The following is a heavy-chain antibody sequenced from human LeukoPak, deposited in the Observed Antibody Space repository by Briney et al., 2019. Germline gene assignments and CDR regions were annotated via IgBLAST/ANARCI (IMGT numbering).Heavy chain of an antibody. V-gene: IGHV1-69*13. Sequence: EASVKVSCKASGGTFSSYAISWVRQAPGQGLEWMGGFIPIFGTANYAQKFQGRVTITADESTSTAYMELSSLRSEDTAVYYCARDPVTSIAARHHYFDYWGQGTLVTVSS. CDR2: FIPIFGTA. CDR1: GGTFSSYA. CDR3: ARDPVTSIAARHHYFDY. D-gene: IGHD6-6*01. J-gene: IGHJ4*02.